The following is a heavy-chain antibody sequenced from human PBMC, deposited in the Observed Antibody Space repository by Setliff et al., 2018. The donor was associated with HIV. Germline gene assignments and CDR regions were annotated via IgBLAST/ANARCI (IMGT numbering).Heavy chain of an antibody. CDR2: LNTDGSST. D-gene: IGHD3-10*01. CDR1: GFTFSSYW. V-gene: IGHV3-74*03. J-gene: IGHJ6*02. Sequence: GGSLRLSCAASGFTFSSYWMHWVRQAPGKGLVWVSRLNTDGSSTKYADSVKGRFTISRDNAKNTLYLQMDSLRGGDTAVYYCARGYYGSDLQNAMDVWGQGTTVTVSS. CDR3: ARGYYGSDLQNAMDV.